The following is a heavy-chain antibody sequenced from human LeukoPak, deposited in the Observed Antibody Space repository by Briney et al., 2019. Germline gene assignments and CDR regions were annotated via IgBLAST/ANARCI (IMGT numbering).Heavy chain of an antibody. CDR1: GGSISSYY. CDR3: ATWGGFGEFPYAFDI. D-gene: IGHD3-10*01. J-gene: IGHJ3*02. Sequence: SENLSLTCTVYGGSISSYYWSWIRQPPGKGLEWIGNIYYSRSTYYSPSLKIRVTISVDTSKRQFSLKLTSVTAADTAVYYCATWGGFGEFPYAFDIWGQGTMVTVSS. V-gene: IGHV4-59*12. CDR2: IYYSRST.